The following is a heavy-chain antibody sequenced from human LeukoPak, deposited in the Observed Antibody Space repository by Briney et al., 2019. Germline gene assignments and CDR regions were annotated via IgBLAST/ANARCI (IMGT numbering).Heavy chain of an antibody. Sequence: SETLSLSCTVSGGSISSGSYYWSWIRQPAGKGLEWIGRIYTSGSTNYNPSLKSRVTISVDTSKNQFSLKLSSVTASDTAVYYCARSGPLHPLVGGVDFDYWGQGTLVTFSS. D-gene: IGHD3-10*01. CDR1: GGSISSGSYY. CDR2: IYTSGST. V-gene: IGHV4-61*02. CDR3: ARSGPLHPLVGGVDFDY. J-gene: IGHJ4*02.